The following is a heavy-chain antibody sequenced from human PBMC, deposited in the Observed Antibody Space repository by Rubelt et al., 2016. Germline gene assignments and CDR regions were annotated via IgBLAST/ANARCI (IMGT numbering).Heavy chain of an antibody. CDR1: GGSFSGYY. V-gene: IGHV4-34*12. D-gene: IGHD6-13*01. CDR2: IFYTGNA. CDR3: ARPQYSWVSTIDY. Sequence: QVQLQQWGTGLLKPSETLSLTCAVHGGSFSGYYWSWIRQPPGKGLEWIGSIFYTGNAHYNPSLTSRVTLSVDTSNNDLSLGRGSVTAADTAVYYCARPQYSWVSTIDYWGQGTLVTVSS. J-gene: IGHJ4*02.